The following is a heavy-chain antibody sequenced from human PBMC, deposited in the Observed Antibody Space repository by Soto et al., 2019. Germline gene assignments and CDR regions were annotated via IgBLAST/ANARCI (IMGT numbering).Heavy chain of an antibody. CDR2: INAGNGNT. J-gene: IGHJ6*02. CDR1: GYTFTSYA. D-gene: IGHD6-6*01. CDR3: ARVLEGHSSSWLGNYYYYGMDI. V-gene: IGHV1-3*01. Sequence: GASVKVSCKASGYTFTSYAMHWVRQAPGQRLEWMGWINAGNGNTKYSQKFQGRVTITRDTSASTAYMELSSLRSEDTAVYYCARVLEGHSSSWLGNYYYYGMDIWGQGTTLTVSS.